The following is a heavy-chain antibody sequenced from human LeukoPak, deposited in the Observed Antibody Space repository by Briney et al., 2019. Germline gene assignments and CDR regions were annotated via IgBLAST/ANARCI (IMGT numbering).Heavy chain of an antibody. V-gene: IGHV3-48*03. CDR2: ISTSGSII. D-gene: IGHD6-19*01. Sequence: PGGSLRLSCAVSGFTLRSHEMNWVRQAPGKGLEWISYISTSGSIIYYADSVKGRSTISRDNARNSQFLQMGSLKVEDTAVYYCARASYNSDWYFDQWGQGTLVTVSS. J-gene: IGHJ4*02. CDR1: GFTLRSHE. CDR3: ARASYNSDWYFDQ.